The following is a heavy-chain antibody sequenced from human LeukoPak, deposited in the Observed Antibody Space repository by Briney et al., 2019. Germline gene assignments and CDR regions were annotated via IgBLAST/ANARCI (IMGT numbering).Heavy chain of an antibody. Sequence: GPTLVNPTQTLTLTCTFSGFSLTTSGVGVGWIRQPPGKALEWLALINWDDQKVYSPSLQSRLSITKDTSKNQVVLTMTNVDPVDTATYYCAHRRDSSGYHYRWWFAPWGQGTLVTVSS. CDR1: GFSLTTSGVG. CDR3: AHRRDSSGYHYRWWFAP. J-gene: IGHJ5*02. D-gene: IGHD3-22*01. V-gene: IGHV2-5*02. CDR2: INWDDQK.